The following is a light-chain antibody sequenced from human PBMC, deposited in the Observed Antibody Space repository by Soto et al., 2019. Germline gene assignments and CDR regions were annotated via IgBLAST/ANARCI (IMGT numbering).Light chain of an antibody. J-gene: IGKJ3*01. CDR1: QDISNY. V-gene: IGKV1-33*01. CDR3: QQYDNLPLT. CDR2: DAS. Sequence: DIPMTQSPSSLSASVGDRVTITCQASQDISNYLNWYQQKPGKAHNILIFDASNLETGVPSRFSASGFGTHFTFTISSLQPEDFATYYCQQYDNLPLTFGPGTKVDTK.